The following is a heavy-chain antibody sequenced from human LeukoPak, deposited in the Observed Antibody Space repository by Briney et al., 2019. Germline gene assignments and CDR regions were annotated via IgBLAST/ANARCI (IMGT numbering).Heavy chain of an antibody. V-gene: IGHV3-48*01. D-gene: IGHD3-22*01. CDR1: GFTFSSYS. CDR2: ISSSSSTI. Sequence: GGSLRPSCAASGFTFSSYSMNWVRQAPGKGLEWVSYISSSSSTIYYADSVKGRFTISRDNAKNSLYLQMNSLRAEDTAVYYCARDLDYDSSGYSDYYYGMDVWGQGTTVTVSS. J-gene: IGHJ6*02. CDR3: ARDLDYDSSGYSDYYYGMDV.